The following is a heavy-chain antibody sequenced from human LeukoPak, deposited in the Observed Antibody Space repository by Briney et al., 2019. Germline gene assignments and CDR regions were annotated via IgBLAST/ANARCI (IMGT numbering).Heavy chain of an antibody. D-gene: IGHD2-2*01. CDR1: GESISNSNW. CDR2: IYHSGTT. Sequence: SGTLSLTCAVSGESISNSNWWSWVRQAPGKGLEWIGEIYHSGTTNYNPSLKSRVTISFDTSKNQFSLNLRSVTAADTAVYYCANKVYCSTTSCYHAGYWGQGTLVTVSS. CDR3: ANKVYCSTTSCYHAGY. V-gene: IGHV4-4*02. J-gene: IGHJ4*02.